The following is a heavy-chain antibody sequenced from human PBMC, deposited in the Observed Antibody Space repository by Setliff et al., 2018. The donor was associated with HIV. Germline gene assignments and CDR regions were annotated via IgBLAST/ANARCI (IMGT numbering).Heavy chain of an antibody. CDR1: GFSFNNYY. V-gene: IGHV3-20*04. D-gene: IGHD1-1*01. CDR2: ISWNGGST. CDR3: ARDKRDDNFLTSRISSVFDF. J-gene: IGHJ4*02. Sequence: GESLKISCIASGFSFNNYYMTWVRQAPGKGLEWLSGISWNGGSTGYADSVQGRFTISRDNAKNSLYLQMHSLRVEDTAFYYCARDKRDDNFLTSRISSVFDFWGEGTLVTVSS.